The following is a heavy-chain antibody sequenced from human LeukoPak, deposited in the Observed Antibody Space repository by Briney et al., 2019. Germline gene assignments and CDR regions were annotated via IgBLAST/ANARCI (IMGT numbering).Heavy chain of an antibody. CDR3: ARDLVDDSSGYYLDDAFDI. D-gene: IGHD3-22*01. V-gene: IGHV1-18*01. Sequence: GASVKVSCKASGYTFTSYGISWVRRAPGQGLEWMGWISAYSGNTNYAQKLQGRVTMTTDTSTSTAYMELRSLRSDDTAVYYCARDLVDDSSGYYLDDAFDIWGQGTMVTVSS. CDR2: ISAYSGNT. J-gene: IGHJ3*02. CDR1: GYTFTSYG.